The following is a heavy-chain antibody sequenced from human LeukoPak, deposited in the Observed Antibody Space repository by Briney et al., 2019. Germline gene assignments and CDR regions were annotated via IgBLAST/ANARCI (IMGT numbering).Heavy chain of an antibody. V-gene: IGHV5-51*01. Sequence: GESLKISCKGSGYSFTSYWIGWVRQMPGKGLEWMGIIYPGDSDTRYSPSFQGQVTISADKSISTAYLQWSSLKASDTAMYYCARHIGHSYYYYYGMDVWGQGTTVTVSS. CDR3: ARHIGHSYYYYYGMDV. CDR1: GYSFTSYW. J-gene: IGHJ6*02. CDR2: IYPGDSDT. D-gene: IGHD5-18*01.